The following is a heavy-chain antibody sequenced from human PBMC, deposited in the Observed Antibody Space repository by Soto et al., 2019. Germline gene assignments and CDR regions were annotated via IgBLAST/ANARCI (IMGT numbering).Heavy chain of an antibody. D-gene: IGHD2-8*02. CDR1: GYSFTSYW. V-gene: IGHV5-51*01. CDR3: ARHLISPGYYDYGMDV. CDR2: IYPGDSNS. J-gene: IGHJ6*02. Sequence: GESLKIACMGSGYSFTSYWIAWVRQMPGKGLERMGIIYPGDSNSRYRPSFQGQVTMSVDKSLNTVYLQWGSLKASDTALYYCARHLISPGYYDYGMDVWGQGTTVTVSS.